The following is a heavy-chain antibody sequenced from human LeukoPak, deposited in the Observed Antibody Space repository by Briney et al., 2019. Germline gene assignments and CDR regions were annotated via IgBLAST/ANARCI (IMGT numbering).Heavy chain of an antibody. Sequence: PGGSLRLSCAASGFTFDDYAMHWVRQAPGKGLEWVSLISGDGGSTYYADSVKGRFTISRDNSKNSLYLQMNSLRTEDTALYYCAKARSVATWTYYYYGMDVWGQGTTVTVSS. D-gene: IGHD5-12*01. J-gene: IGHJ6*02. V-gene: IGHV3-43*02. CDR3: AKARSVATWTYYYYGMDV. CDR2: ISGDGGST. CDR1: GFTFDDYA.